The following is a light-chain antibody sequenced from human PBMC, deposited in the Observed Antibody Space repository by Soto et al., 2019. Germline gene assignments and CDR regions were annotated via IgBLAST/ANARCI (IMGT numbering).Light chain of an antibody. V-gene: IGLV2-14*01. CDR1: SSDVGAYNY. Sequence: ALTQPASVSGSPGQSMTISCTGTSSDVGAYNYVSWYQQHPGKAPKLMIFEVSDRPSGVSNRFSGSKSGNTASLTISGLQAEDEADYYCSSYTSSNTLVFGGRTKLTVL. CDR2: EVS. J-gene: IGLJ2*01. CDR3: SSYTSSNTLV.